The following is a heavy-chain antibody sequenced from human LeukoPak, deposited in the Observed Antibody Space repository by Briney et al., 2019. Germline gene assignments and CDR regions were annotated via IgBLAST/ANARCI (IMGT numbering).Heavy chain of an antibody. V-gene: IGHV3-9*01. J-gene: IGHJ4*02. CDR1: GFTFDDYA. CDR3: AKLSVAGTLDY. CDR2: ISWNSGSI. Sequence: PGRSLRLSCAASGFTFDDYAMHWVRQAPGKGLEWVSGISWNSGSIGCADSVKGRFTISRDNAKNSLYLQMNSLRAEDTALYYCAKLSVAGTLDYWGQGTLVTVSS. D-gene: IGHD6-19*01.